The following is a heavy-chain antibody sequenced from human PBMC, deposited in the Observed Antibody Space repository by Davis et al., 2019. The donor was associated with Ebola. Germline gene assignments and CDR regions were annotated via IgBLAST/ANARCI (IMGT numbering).Heavy chain of an antibody. D-gene: IGHD3-10*01. CDR1: GDSISNYY. CDR2: IYISGST. Sequence: PSETLSLTCIVSGDSISNYYWSWIRQTAGKRREYIGRIYISGSTNYTPSLKSRISMSVDTSRNQFSLRLTSLTAADTATYYCARGKVARGVINWFDTWGQGKLVTVSS. CDR3: ARGKVARGVINWFDT. V-gene: IGHV4-4*07. J-gene: IGHJ5*02.